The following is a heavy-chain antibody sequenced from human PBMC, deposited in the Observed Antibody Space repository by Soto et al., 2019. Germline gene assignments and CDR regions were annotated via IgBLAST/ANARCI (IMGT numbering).Heavy chain of an antibody. CDR2: ISSVASTI. CDR1: GFTFSNYE. J-gene: IGHJ4*02. D-gene: IGHD4-17*01. CDR3: ARDLRTTYYFDY. Sequence: GGSLRLSCVASGFTFSNYEMNWVRQAPGKGLEWVSYISSVASTIYYADSVKGRFTISRDNDKDSLFLQMNSLRAEDTAVYYCARDLRTTYYFDYWGQGTLVTVSS. V-gene: IGHV3-48*03.